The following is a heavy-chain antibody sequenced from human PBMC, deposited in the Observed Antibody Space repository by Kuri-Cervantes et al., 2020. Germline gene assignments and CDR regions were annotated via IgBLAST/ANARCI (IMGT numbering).Heavy chain of an antibody. D-gene: IGHD3-16*01. CDR1: GFTFSSYW. CDR3: ARIRNWFDP. CDR2: IYYSGST. J-gene: IGHJ5*02. V-gene: IGHV4-39*01. Sequence: GSLRLSCAASGFTFSSYWMSWVRQAPGKGLEWIGSIYYSGSTYYNPSLKSRVTISVDTSKNQFSLKLSSVTAADTAVYYCARIRNWFDPWGQGTLVTVSS.